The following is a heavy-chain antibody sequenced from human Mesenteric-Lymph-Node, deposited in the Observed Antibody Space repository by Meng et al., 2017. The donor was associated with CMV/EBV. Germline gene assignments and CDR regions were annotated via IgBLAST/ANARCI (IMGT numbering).Heavy chain of an antibody. V-gene: IGHV3-74*01. Sequence: GESLKISCAASGFTFSSYWMHWVRQAPGKGLVWVSRINSDGSSTSYADSVKGRFTISRDNAKNSLYLQMNSLRAEDTAVYYCARDPGAPYYYYFDYWGQGTLVTVSS. J-gene: IGHJ4*02. CDR2: INSDGSST. D-gene: IGHD1-26*01. CDR1: GFTFSSYW. CDR3: ARDPGAPYYYYFDY.